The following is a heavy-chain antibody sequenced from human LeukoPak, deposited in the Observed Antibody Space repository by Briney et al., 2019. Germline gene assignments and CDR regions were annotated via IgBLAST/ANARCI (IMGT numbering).Heavy chain of an antibody. CDR2: IRWNSGSI. D-gene: IGHD3-16*02. CDR3: AKDIRGELSPIDAFDI. CDR1: GFTFDDYA. Sequence: GGSLRLSCAASGFTFDDYAMHWVRQAPGKGLEWVSGIRWNSGSIGYADSVKGRFTISRDNAKNSLYLQMNSLRAEDTALYYCAKDIRGELSPIDAFDIWGQGTMVTVSS. V-gene: IGHV3-9*01. J-gene: IGHJ3*02.